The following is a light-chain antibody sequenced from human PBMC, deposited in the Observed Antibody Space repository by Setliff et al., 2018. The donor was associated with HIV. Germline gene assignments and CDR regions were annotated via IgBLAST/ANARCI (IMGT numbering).Light chain of an antibody. CDR2: DGS. V-gene: IGLV3-21*03. J-gene: IGLJ1*01. Sequence: SYELTQPPSVSVAPGKTARITCGGNNIGSKTVHWYQQKPGQAPVLVVDDGSDRPSGIPERFSGSNSGNTATLTISRVEAGDEADYYCQVWDSSSGHPYVFGTGTKVTVL. CDR1: NIGSKT. CDR3: QVWDSSSGHPYV.